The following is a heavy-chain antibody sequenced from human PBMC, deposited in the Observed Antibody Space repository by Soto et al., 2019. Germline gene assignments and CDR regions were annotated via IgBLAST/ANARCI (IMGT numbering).Heavy chain of an antibody. CDR1: GFTFSSYA. D-gene: IGHD3-3*01. J-gene: IGHJ4*02. CDR2: ISGSGGST. CDR3: AKDAYDFWSGYYFDY. Sequence: GGSLRLSCAASGFTFSSYAMSWVRQAPGKGLEWVSAISGSGGSTYYADPVKGRFTISRDNSKNTLYLQMNSLRAEDTAVYYCAKDAYDFWSGYYFDYWGQGTLVTVSS. V-gene: IGHV3-23*01.